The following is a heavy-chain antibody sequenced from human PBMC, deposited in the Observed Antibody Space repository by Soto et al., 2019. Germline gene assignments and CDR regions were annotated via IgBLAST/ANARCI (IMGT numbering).Heavy chain of an antibody. J-gene: IGHJ5*02. V-gene: IGHV5-10-1*01. D-gene: IGHD1-1*01. CDR3: VRQLGTGRGILSPVDP. CDR2: IDPSDSST. CDR1: GYTFTNYW. Sequence: GESLKTSCKGSGYTFTNYWISWGRQMPGKGLGWMGKIDPSDSSTNYSPSFQGHVTMSADESTSAAFLQWSSLKASDTAMYYCVRQLGTGRGILSPVDPWGQGTLVTVSS.